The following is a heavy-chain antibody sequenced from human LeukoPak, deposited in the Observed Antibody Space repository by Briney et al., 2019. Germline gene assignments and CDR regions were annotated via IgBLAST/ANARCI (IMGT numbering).Heavy chain of an antibody. J-gene: IGHJ4*02. CDR2: ISSSSSYI. D-gene: IGHD2-15*01. CDR1: GFIFSSYS. CDR3: ARASYCSGGSCSTFDY. V-gene: IGHV3-21*01. Sequence: GGSLRLSCAASGFIFSSYSMNWVRQAPGKGLEWVSSISSSSSYIYYADSLKGRFTTSRDNAKNSLYLQMNSLRAEDTAVYYCARASYCSGGSCSTFDYWGQGTLVTVSS.